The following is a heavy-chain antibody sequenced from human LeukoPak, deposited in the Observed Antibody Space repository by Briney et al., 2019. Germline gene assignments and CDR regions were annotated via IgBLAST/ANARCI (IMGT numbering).Heavy chain of an antibody. J-gene: IGHJ4*02. CDR2: ISSSSSYI. CDR3: ARDSAVADLGFDY. D-gene: IGHD6-19*01. V-gene: IGHV3-21*01. CDR1: GFTFSSYS. Sequence: GGSLRLSCAASGFTFSSYSMNWVRQAPGKGLEWVSSISSSSSYIYYADSVKGRFTISRDNAKNSLYLQMNSLRAEDTAVYYCARDSAVADLGFDYWGQGTLVTVSS.